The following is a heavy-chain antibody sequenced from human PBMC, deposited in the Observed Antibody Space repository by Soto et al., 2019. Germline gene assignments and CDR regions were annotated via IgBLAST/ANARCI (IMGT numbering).Heavy chain of an antibody. CDR1: GYTFTGYY. CDR2: VNPNNGVT. J-gene: IGHJ4*02. Sequence: ASVKVSCKASGYTFTGYYLHWVRQAPGQGLEWMGWVNPNNGVTNFAQKFQGRVTMTRDTSISTAYMELSSPRSDDTAVYYCARRKGGSSNYYFDYWGLGTLVTVSS. D-gene: IGHD1-26*01. CDR3: ARRKGGSSNYYFDY. V-gene: IGHV1-2*02.